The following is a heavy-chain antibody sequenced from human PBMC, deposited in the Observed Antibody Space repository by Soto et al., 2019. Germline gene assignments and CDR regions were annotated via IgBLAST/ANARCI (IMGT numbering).Heavy chain of an antibody. J-gene: IGHJ5*02. CDR1: GFTFSSYG. V-gene: IGHV3-30*18. CDR2: ISYDGSNK. Sequence: QVQLVESGGGVVQPGRSLRLSCAASGFTFSSYGMHWVRQAPGKGLEWVAVISYDGSNKYYADSVKGRFTISRDNSKNTLYLQMNSLRADDTAVYYCAKAGGSGYNNCFDPWGQGTLVTVSS. CDR3: AKAGGSGYNNCFDP. D-gene: IGHD3-22*01.